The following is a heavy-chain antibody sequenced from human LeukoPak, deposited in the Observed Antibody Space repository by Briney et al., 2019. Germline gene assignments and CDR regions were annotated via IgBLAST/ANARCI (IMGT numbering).Heavy chain of an antibody. CDR1: GYNFNDYY. V-gene: IGHV1-2*02. CDR3: ATDITALDY. J-gene: IGHJ4*02. D-gene: IGHD3-10*01. CDR2: INPKNGGT. Sequence: ASVKVSCKASGYNFNDYYLHWVRQAPGQGLEWMGWINPKNGGTYYAEKFQGRVTMTRDTSITTVYMELGRLRSDDTAIYYCATDITALDYWGQGTLVTVSS.